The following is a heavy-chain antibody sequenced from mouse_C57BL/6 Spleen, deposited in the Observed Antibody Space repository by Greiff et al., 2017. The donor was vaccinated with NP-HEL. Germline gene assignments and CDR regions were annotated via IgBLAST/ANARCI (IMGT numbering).Heavy chain of an antibody. J-gene: IGHJ4*01. CDR1: GYTFTSYW. CDR3: ARSYYSNSYAMDY. D-gene: IGHD2-5*01. Sequence: QVQLQQPGAELVRPGSSVKLSCKASGYTFTSYWMHWVKQRPIQGLEWIGNIDPSDSETHYNQKFKDKATLTVDKSSSTAYMQLSSLTSDDSAVYYCARSYYSNSYAMDYWGQGTSVTVAS. V-gene: IGHV1-52*01. CDR2: IDPSDSET.